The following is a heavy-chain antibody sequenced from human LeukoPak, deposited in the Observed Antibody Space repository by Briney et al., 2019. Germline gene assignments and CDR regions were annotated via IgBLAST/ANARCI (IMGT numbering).Heavy chain of an antibody. CDR2: ITGSGGTT. V-gene: IGHV3-23*01. CDR3: AKDRGTVFLNYFDP. J-gene: IGHJ5*02. Sequence: GGSLRLSCAASGFTFDDYGMSWVRQAPGKGLEWVAVITGSGGTTYYADSVKGRFTISRDNSKNTLYLEMNSLRAEDTAVYYCAKDRGTVFLNYFDPWGQGTPVTVSS. CDR1: GFTFDDYG. D-gene: IGHD1-7*01.